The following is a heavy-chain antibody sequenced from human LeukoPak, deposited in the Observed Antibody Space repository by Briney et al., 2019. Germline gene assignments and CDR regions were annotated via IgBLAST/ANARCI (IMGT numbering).Heavy chain of an antibody. D-gene: IGHD3-10*01. J-gene: IGHJ4*02. CDR2: TYYRSKWYN. Sequence: SPTLSLTFAISGDSFSSNSAAWNWIRQSPSRGLEWLGRTYYRSKWYNDYAVSVKSRITINPDTSKNQFSLQLNSVTPEDTAVYYCARDRHYGSGRAGVFDYWGQGTLVTVSS. V-gene: IGHV6-1*01. CDR3: ARDRHYGSGRAGVFDY. CDR1: GDSFSSNSAA.